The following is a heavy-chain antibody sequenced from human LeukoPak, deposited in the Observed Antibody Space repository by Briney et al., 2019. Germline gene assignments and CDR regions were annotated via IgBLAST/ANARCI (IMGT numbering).Heavy chain of an antibody. D-gene: IGHD2-15*01. V-gene: IGHV3-53*01. CDR2: IYSGGST. Sequence: GGSLRLSCAASGFTVSSNYMSWVRQAPGKGLEWVSVIYSGGSTYYADSVKGRFTISRDNSKNTLYLQMNSLRAEDTAVYYCARDLWNPYSSGGGGDYWGQGTLVTVSS. CDR3: ARDLWNPYSSGGGGDY. J-gene: IGHJ4*02. CDR1: GFTVSSNY.